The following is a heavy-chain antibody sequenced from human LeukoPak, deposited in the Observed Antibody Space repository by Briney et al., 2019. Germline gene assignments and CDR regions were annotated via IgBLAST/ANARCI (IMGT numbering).Heavy chain of an antibody. CDR1: GFTFSSYW. V-gene: IGHV3-74*01. J-gene: IGHJ4*02. CDR2: INSDGSST. D-gene: IGHD6-6*01. Sequence: GGSLRLSSAASGFTFSSYWMHWVRQAPGKGLVWVSRINSDGSSTSYADSVKGRFTISRDNAKNTLYLQMNCLRAEDTAVYYCARLRGIAARVGLDYWGQGTLVTVSS. CDR3: ARLRGIAARVGLDY.